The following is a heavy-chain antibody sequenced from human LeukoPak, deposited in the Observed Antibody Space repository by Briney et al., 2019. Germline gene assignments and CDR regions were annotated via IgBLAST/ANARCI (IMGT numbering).Heavy chain of an antibody. V-gene: IGHV1-69*05. CDR3: ASDEPYYYHFDY. D-gene: IGHD3-10*01. J-gene: IGHJ4*02. CDR1: GGTFSSYA. CDR2: IIPIFGTA. Sequence: SVKVSCKASGGTFSSYAISWVRQAPGQGLEWMGRIIPIFGTANYAQKFQGRVTITTDESTSTAYMELSSLRSEDTAVYYCASDEPYYYHFDYWGQGTLVTVSS.